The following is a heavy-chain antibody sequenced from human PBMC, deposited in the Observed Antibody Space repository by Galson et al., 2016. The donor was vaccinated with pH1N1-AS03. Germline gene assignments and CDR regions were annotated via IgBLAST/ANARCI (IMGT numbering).Heavy chain of an antibody. CDR1: GGTFSSFT. Sequence: SVKVSCKASGGTFSSFTINWVRQAPGQGLEWMGRITLTLGTTHYARRFRGRVTITADKSTSTAYMDLSTLISEDTAMYYCTGEGCSSSSCRREHNYYMDVWGKGTTVTVSS. CDR2: ITLTLGTT. CDR3: TGEGCSSSSCRREHNYYMDV. J-gene: IGHJ6*03. D-gene: IGHD2-2*01. V-gene: IGHV1-69*08.